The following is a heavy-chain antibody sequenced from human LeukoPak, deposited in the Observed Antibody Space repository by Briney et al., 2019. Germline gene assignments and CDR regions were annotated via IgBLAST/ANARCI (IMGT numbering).Heavy chain of an antibody. Sequence: GGSLRLSCAASGFTFSNVWMSWVRQVPGKGLEWVGRIISIRGGGTSDYPAPVKGRFTISRDDSKNTVYLQMNSLKTEDTAVYYCTTHRGEWVLDSWGQGTLVTVSS. V-gene: IGHV3-15*01. CDR3: TTHRGEWVLDS. CDR2: IISIRGGGTS. CDR1: GFTFSNVW. D-gene: IGHD3-16*01. J-gene: IGHJ4*02.